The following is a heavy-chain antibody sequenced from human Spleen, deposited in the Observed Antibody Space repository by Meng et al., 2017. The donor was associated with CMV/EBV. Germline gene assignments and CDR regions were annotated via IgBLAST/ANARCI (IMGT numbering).Heavy chain of an antibody. CDR3: AGASQELRFLEWLGEGLGYGMDV. CDR1: GFTISSSY. CDR2: IYSGGST. D-gene: IGHD3-3*01. Sequence: ETLSLTCAGSGFTISSSYISWVRQAPGKGLEWVSVIYSGGSTYYADSVKGRFTISRDNSKNTVHLQMNSLRAEDTAVYYCAGASQELRFLEWLGEGLGYGMDVWGQGTTVTVSS. V-gene: IGHV3-53*01. J-gene: IGHJ6*02.